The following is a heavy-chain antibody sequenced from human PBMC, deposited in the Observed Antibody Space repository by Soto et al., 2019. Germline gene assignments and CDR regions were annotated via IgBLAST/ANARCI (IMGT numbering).Heavy chain of an antibody. V-gene: IGHV1-46*01. CDR3: ARAKALYDSSGYYDAFDI. J-gene: IGHJ3*02. D-gene: IGHD3-22*01. CDR1: GYTFTSYY. CDR2: INPSGGST. Sequence: QVQLVQSGAEVKKPGASVKVSCKASGYTFTSYYMHWVRQAPGQGLEWMGIINPSGGSTSYAQKFQGRVTMTRDTSTSTVYMELSSLRSEDTAVYYCARAKALYDSSGYYDAFDIWGQGTMVTVSS.